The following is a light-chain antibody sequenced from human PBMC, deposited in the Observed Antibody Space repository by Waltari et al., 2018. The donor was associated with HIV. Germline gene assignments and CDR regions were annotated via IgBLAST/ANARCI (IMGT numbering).Light chain of an antibody. V-gene: IGLV3-19*01. CDR3: KTRDRSGNLYV. CDR2: GKN. J-gene: IGLJ1*01. CDR1: NLRTYY. Sequence: SSEVTQDPAVSVALGQTVKITCQGENLRTYYASWYQQKPGQAPVLVSYGKNKRPAEIPDLFSGSASRNTASLTITGAQAEDEADYYCKTRDRSGNLYVFGTGTTVTVL.